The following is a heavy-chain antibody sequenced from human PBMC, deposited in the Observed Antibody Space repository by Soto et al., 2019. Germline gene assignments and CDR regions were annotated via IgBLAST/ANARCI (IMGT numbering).Heavy chain of an antibody. CDR2: IYHSGST. D-gene: IGHD3-22*01. Sequence: SETLSLTCAVSGGSISSSNWWSWVRQPPGKGLEWIGEIYHSGSTNYNPSLKSRVTISVDKSKNQFSLKLSSVTAADTAVYYCARDRSLYYYDSSGYYWDAFDIWGQGTMVTVS. V-gene: IGHV4-4*02. J-gene: IGHJ3*02. CDR3: ARDRSLYYYDSSGYYWDAFDI. CDR1: GGSISSSNW.